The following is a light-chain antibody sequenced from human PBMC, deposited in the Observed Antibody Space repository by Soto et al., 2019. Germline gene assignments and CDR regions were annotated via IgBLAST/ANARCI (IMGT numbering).Light chain of an antibody. CDR3: SSYAGGNNWV. Sequence: QSALTQPPSASGSPGPSLTISCTGTSSDVGAHNYVSWYQQNPGKAPKLMLYDVNKRPSGVPDRFSGSKSGNTASLSVSGLQAEDEADYYCSSYAGGNNWVFGGGTKLTVL. CDR2: DVN. J-gene: IGLJ3*02. CDR1: SSDVGAHNY. V-gene: IGLV2-8*01.